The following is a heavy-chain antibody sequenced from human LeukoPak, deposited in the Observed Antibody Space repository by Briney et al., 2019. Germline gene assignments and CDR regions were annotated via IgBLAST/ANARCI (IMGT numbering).Heavy chain of an antibody. V-gene: IGHV3-7*01. CDR2: MNEDGSGT. D-gene: IGHD7-27*01. Sequence: GGSLRLSCAVSGFIIGSSWMSWVRQTPGEGLEWVADMNEDGSGTYYVDSVKGRFTVSRDNAQNSVYLQMNSLRVEDTGVYYCARDPAWGAIDYWGQGTLVTVSS. CDR3: ARDPAWGAIDY. CDR1: GFIIGSSW. J-gene: IGHJ4*02.